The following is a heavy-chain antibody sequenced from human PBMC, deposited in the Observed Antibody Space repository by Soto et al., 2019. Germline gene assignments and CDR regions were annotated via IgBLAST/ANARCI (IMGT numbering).Heavy chain of an antibody. CDR1: GDSISSGGYS. CDR3: ARAGVVGATALDY. D-gene: IGHD1-26*01. CDR2: IYHSGST. V-gene: IGHV4-30-2*01. J-gene: IGHJ4*02. Sequence: SETLSLTCAVSGDSISSGGYSWSWIRRPPGKGLEWIGYIYHSGSTYYNPSLKSRVTISVDRSKNQFSLKLSSVTAADTAVYYCARAGVVGATALDYWGQGTLVTVSS.